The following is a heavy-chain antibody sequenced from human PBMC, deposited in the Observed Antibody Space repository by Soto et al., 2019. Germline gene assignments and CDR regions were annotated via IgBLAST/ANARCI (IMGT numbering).Heavy chain of an antibody. D-gene: IGHD6-6*01. CDR1: GFTFSSYG. Sequence: GGSLRLSCAASGFTFSSYGMHWVRQAPGKGLEWVAVIWYDGSNKYYADSVKGRFTISRDNSKNTLYLQMNSLSAEDTAVYYCARDMKQLVVQYYFDYWGQGTLVTVSS. V-gene: IGHV3-33*08. CDR3: ARDMKQLVVQYYFDY. J-gene: IGHJ4*02. CDR2: IWYDGSNK.